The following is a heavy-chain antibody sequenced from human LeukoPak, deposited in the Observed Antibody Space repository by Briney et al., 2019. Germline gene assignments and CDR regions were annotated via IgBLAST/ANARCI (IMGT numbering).Heavy chain of an antibody. V-gene: IGHV1-2*02. Sequence: ASVKVSCKASGYIFTGYYMHWVRQAPGQGLEWMGWINPNSGGTNYAQKFQGRATMTRDTSISTAYMELSRLRSDDTAVYYCARVSTDDSRVDYYAMDVWGQGTTVTVSS. CDR2: INPNSGGT. D-gene: IGHD3-3*01. CDR1: GYIFTGYY. J-gene: IGHJ6*02. CDR3: ARVSTDDSRVDYYAMDV.